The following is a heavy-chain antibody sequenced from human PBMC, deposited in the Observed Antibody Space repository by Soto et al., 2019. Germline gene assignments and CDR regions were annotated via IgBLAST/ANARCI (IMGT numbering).Heavy chain of an antibody. V-gene: IGHV4-39*01. CDR3: ARHALTTVTTEYYYGMDV. Sequence: LDTLSLTCIVCGGPISSSSSYWVWIRQQPGKGLEWIGSIYYSGSTYYNPSLKSRVTISVDTSKNQFSLKLSSVTAADTAVYYCARHALTTVTTEYYYGMDVWGQGTTVS. CDR2: IYYSGST. D-gene: IGHD4-17*01. CDR1: GGPISSSSSY. J-gene: IGHJ6*02.